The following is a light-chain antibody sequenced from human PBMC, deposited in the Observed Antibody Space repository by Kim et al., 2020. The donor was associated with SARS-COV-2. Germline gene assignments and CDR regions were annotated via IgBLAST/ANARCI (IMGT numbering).Light chain of an antibody. J-gene: IGKJ1*01. CDR2: AAS. CDR3: QQDCRYPLT. Sequence: AIHMTQSPSSLSASTGDRVTITCRASQAISNELGWYQQKPGKAPKVLIYAASTLQSGVSSRFSGSGSGTDFTLTISNLQPEDFATYYCQQDCRYPLTFGQGTKVDIK. CDR1: QAISNE. V-gene: IGKV1-6*01.